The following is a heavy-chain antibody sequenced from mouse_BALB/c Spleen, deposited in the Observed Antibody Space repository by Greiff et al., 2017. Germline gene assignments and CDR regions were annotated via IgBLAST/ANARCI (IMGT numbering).Heavy chain of an antibody. CDR2: ISYSGST. Sequence: EVKLQESGPSLVKPSQTLSLTCSVTGDSITSGYWNWIRKFPGNKLEYMGYISYSGSTYYNPSLKSRISITRDTSKNQYYLQLNSVTTEDTATYYCARYGNLRVYYAMDYWGQGTSVTVSS. D-gene: IGHD2-1*01. CDR1: GDSITSGY. J-gene: IGHJ4*01. CDR3: ARYGNLRVYYAMDY. V-gene: IGHV3-8*02.